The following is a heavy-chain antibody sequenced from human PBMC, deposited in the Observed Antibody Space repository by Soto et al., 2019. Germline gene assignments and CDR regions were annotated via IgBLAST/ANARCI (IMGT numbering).Heavy chain of an antibody. Sequence: EVQLLESGGTLVQRGGSLRLSCAASGFTFSSYAMSWVRQAPGKGLEWVSAISGSGDYTYYAESLRGRFTISRDNSKNTLSLQVNTLGADDTAVYYCVRWGYSVNDFTSHSGCYFFYGVDVWGQGTTVTVSS. D-gene: IGHD5-12*01. CDR1: GFTFSSYA. CDR3: VRWGYSVNDFTSHSGCYFFYGVDV. CDR2: ISGSGDYT. J-gene: IGHJ6*02. V-gene: IGHV3-23*01.